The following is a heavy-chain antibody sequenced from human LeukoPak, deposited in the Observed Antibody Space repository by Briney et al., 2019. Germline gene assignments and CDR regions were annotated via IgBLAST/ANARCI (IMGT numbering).Heavy chain of an antibody. V-gene: IGHV4-34*01. Sequence: SEALSLTCAVYGGSFSGYYWSWTRQPPGKGLEWIGEINHSGSTNYNPSLKSRVTISVDTSKNQFSLKLSSVTAADTAVYYCARGPYYYGSGSYYYYYCYGMDVWGQGTTVTVSS. D-gene: IGHD3-10*01. CDR1: GGSFSGYY. CDR2: INHSGST. J-gene: IGHJ6*02. CDR3: ARGPYYYGSGSYYYYYCYGMDV.